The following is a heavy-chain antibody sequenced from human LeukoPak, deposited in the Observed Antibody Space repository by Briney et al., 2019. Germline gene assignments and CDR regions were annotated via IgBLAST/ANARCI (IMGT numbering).Heavy chain of an antibody. Sequence: PSETLSPTCTVSGGSISSYYWSWIRQPPGKGLEWIGYIYYSGSTNYNPSLKSRVTISVDTSKNQFSLKLSSVTAADTAVYYRARPSRLYGDGLDYWGQGTLVTVSS. CDR1: GGSISSYY. J-gene: IGHJ4*02. CDR2: IYYSGST. CDR3: ARPSRLYGDGLDY. V-gene: IGHV4-59*01. D-gene: IGHD4-17*01.